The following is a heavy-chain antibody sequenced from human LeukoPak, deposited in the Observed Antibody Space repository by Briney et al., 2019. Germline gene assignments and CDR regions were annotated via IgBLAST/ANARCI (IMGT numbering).Heavy chain of an antibody. V-gene: IGHV4-30-4*01. CDR2: IYYSGST. CDR1: GGSISSGDYS. Sequence: PSQTLSLTCTVSGGSISSGDYSWSWLRQPPGKGLEWIGYIYYSGSTYYNPSLKSRFTISVDTSKNPFSLKLSSVTAADTAVYYCARAPVRDGYNPHYYFDYWGQGTLVTVSS. CDR3: ARAPVRDGYNPHYYFDY. D-gene: IGHD5-12*01. J-gene: IGHJ4*02.